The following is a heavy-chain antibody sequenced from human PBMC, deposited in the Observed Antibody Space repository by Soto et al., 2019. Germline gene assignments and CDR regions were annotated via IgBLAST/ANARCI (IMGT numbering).Heavy chain of an antibody. CDR1: GFTFSGHT. Sequence: EVQLVESGGGLVKPGGSLRLSCAASGFTFSGHTINWVRQAPGKGLEWVSSVSRSSSYIYYADSVKGRFTVSRDDAEKSRDLQMNSLRAEDTASDYCARCMGVEGSGYAFFDSWGQGTQVTVSS. D-gene: IGHD3-10*01. CDR2: VSRSSSYI. J-gene: IGHJ4*02. V-gene: IGHV3-21*01. CDR3: ARCMGVEGSGYAFFDS.